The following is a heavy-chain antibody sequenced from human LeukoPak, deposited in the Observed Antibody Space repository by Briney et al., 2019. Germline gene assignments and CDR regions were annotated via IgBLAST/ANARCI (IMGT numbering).Heavy chain of an antibody. CDR2: ISYDGSYK. CDR3: ARTDYGDPLGYFDY. D-gene: IGHD4-17*01. V-gene: IGHV3-30-3*01. J-gene: IGHJ4*02. CDR1: GFTFSSYA. Sequence: GRSLRLSCAASGFTFSSYAMHWVRQAPGKGLEWVAVISYDGSYKYYADSVKGRFTISRDNSKNTLYLQMNSLRAEDTAVYYCARTDYGDPLGYFDYWGQGTLVTVSS.